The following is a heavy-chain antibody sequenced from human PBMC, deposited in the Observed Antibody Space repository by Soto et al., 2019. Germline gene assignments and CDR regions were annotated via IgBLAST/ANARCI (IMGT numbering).Heavy chain of an antibody. D-gene: IGHD6-13*01. Sequence: PGGSLRLSCAASGFTFSSYGMQWVRQAPGKGLEWVAVISSGGETKFYGDSVKGRFTVSRDNSRNTLYLQMDSLRGEDTAVYYCAKDAAAAGTFDYWGQGTLVTVSS. CDR3: AKDAAAAGTFDY. J-gene: IGHJ4*02. CDR1: GFTFSSYG. V-gene: IGHV3-30*18. CDR2: ISSGGETK.